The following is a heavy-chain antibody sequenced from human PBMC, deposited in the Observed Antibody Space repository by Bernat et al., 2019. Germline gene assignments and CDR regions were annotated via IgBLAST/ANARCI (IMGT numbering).Heavy chain of an antibody. V-gene: IGHV1-58*01. CDR1: GFTFTSSA. J-gene: IGHJ3*02. CDR2: IVVGSGNT. Sequence: QMQLVQSGPEVKKPGTSVKVSCKASGFTFTSSAVQWVRQARGQRLEWIGWIVVGSGNTNYAQKFQERVTITRDMSTSTAYMELSSLRSEDTAVYYCATDKPFFGKGMTWELLPFDIWGQGTMVTVSS. D-gene: IGHD1-26*01. CDR3: ATDKPFFGKGMTWELLPFDI.